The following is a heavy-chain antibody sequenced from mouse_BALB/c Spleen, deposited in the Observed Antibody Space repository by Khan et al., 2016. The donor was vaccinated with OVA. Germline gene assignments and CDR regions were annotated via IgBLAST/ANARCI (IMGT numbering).Heavy chain of an antibody. CDR1: GFTFSGYG. CDR3: ASHLTGSFAY. CDR2: ISSAGDYT. Sequence: EVELVESGGDLVKPGGSLKLSCAASGFTFSGYGMSWVRQTPDKRLEWVATISSAGDYTYYPDNVKGRFTISRDNAKNTLYLQMSSLKSEDTAMFYCASHLTGSFAYWGQGTLVTVSA. D-gene: IGHD4-1*01. V-gene: IGHV5-6*01. J-gene: IGHJ3*01.